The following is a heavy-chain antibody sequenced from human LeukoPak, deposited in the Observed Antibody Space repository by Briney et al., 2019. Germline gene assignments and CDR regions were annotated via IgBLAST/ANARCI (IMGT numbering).Heavy chain of an antibody. J-gene: IGHJ6*03. Sequence: GGSLRLSCTAAGFTFSSYGMSWVRRAPGKGLEWVSAISGSGGSTYYADSVKGRFTISRDNSKNTLYLQMNSLRAEDTAVYYCAKGYQSLYYYYYMDVWGKGTTVTISS. CDR3: AKGYQSLYYYYYMDV. D-gene: IGHD2-2*01. V-gene: IGHV3-23*01. CDR2: ISGSGGST. CDR1: GFTFSSYG.